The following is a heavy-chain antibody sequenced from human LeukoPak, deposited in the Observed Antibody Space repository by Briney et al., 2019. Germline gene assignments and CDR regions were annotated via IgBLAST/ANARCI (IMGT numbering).Heavy chain of an antibody. CDR1: GLTFNIAW. Sequence: GGSLRLSCATSGLTFNIAWMTWVRQAPRKGLEWVARIKTKTDGEKTDYAAPVEGRFSISRDDSKETLYLQLDSLRSEDTAVYYCSSVYYGSWSYPNYRWGQRTLVTVSS. CDR2: IKTKTDGEKT. D-gene: IGHD3-10*01. CDR3: SSVYYGSWSYPNYR. J-gene: IGHJ5*02. V-gene: IGHV3-15*01.